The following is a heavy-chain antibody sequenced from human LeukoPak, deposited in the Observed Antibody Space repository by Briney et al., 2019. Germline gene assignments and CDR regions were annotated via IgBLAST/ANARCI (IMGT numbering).Heavy chain of an antibody. D-gene: IGHD3-10*01. V-gene: IGHV4-30-2*01. CDR2: FYHSGST. CDR1: GGSISSGGYS. J-gene: IGHJ6*04. Sequence: SETLSLTCAVSGGSISSGGYSWSWIRQPPGKGLEWIGYFYHSGSTYYNPSLKSRVTISVDRSKNQFSLKLSSVTAADTAVYYCARDSGMVRGEAYYYYGMDVWGKGTTVTVSS. CDR3: ARDSGMVRGEAYYYYGMDV.